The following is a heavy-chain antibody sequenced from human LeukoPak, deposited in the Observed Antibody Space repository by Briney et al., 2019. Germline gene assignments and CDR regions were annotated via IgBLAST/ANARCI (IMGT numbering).Heavy chain of an antibody. V-gene: IGHV3-48*04. CDR2: ISSSGSTI. CDR3: ARDGGSTSSDY. D-gene: IGHD2-2*01. CDR1: GFTFSSYS. Sequence: GGSLRLSCAASGFTFSSYSMNWVRQAPGKGLEWVSYISSSGSTIYYADSVKGRFTISRDNAKNSLYLQMNSLRAEDTAVYYCARDGGSTSSDYWGQGTLVTVSS. J-gene: IGHJ4*02.